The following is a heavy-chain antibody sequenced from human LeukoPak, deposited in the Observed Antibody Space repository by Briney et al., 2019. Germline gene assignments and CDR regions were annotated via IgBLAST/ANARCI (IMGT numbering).Heavy chain of an antibody. J-gene: IGHJ4*01. Sequence: GGSLRLSCAASGFDFNNYNMNWVRQAPGKGLESLAYISGSGSDIYYADSVKGRFTISRDNAKNSLYLQMNSLRPEDTALYYCSTDPRLLIYWGHGTLVTVSS. CDR2: ISGSGSDI. V-gene: IGHV3-21*05. D-gene: IGHD2-8*01. CDR1: GFDFNNYN. CDR3: STDPRLLIY.